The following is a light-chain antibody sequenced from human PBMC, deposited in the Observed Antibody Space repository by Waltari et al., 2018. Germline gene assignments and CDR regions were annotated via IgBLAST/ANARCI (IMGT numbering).Light chain of an antibody. CDR2: DAS. CDR1: QSVSRT. V-gene: IGKV3-20*01. CDR3: QKYGRLPAT. Sequence: IVLTQSLGTLSLSQGGSAHLSCRASQSVSRTLAWYQQKPGQAPRLLIYDASTRATGIADRFSGSGSGTDFSLTISRLEPEDFAVYYCQKYGRLPATFGQGTKVEIK. J-gene: IGKJ1*01.